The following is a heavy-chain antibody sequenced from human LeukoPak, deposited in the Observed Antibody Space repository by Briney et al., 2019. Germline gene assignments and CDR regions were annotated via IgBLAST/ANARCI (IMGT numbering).Heavy chain of an antibody. CDR1: GFTFDNSW. CDR3: ARLRTCGGSCYHFDY. J-gene: IGHJ4*02. V-gene: IGHV3-7*01. CDR2: IKQDGSDK. D-gene: IGHD2-15*01. Sequence: GGSLRLSCAVSGFTSGFTFDNSWMSWVRQAPGKGLDWVANIKQDGSDKYYVDSAKGRFTISRDNAKKSLYLQMNSLRGEDTAVYYCARLRTCGGSCYHFDYWGQGTLVTVSS.